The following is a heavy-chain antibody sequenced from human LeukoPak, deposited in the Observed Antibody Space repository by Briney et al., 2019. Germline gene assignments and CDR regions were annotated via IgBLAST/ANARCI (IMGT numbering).Heavy chain of an antibody. D-gene: IGHD4/OR15-4a*01. CDR3: ARRTNYLAFDY. V-gene: IGHV3-7*01. J-gene: IGHJ4*02. CDR1: GFTFSSYE. CDR2: MNPDENEK. Sequence: GGSLRLSCAASGFTFSSYEMNWVRQTPEKALEWVANMNPDENEKYYADSVKGRFTISRDNAKNSLYLQMNSLRAEDTAVYFCARRTNYLAFDYWGQGALVTVSS.